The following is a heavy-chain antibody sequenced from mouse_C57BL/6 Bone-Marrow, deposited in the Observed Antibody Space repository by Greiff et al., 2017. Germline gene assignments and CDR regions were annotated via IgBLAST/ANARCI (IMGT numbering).Heavy chain of an antibody. CDR1: GFSFNTYA. CDR2: IRSKSNNYAT. CDR3: VRLFYPYWYFDV. V-gene: IGHV10-1*01. D-gene: IGHD2-3*01. Sequence: DVKLVESGGGLVQPKGSLKLSCAASGFSFNTYAMNWVRQAPGKGLEWVARIRSKSNNYATYYADSVKDRFTISRDDSESMLYLQMNNLKTEDTAMYYCVRLFYPYWYFDVWGTGTTVTVSS. J-gene: IGHJ1*03.